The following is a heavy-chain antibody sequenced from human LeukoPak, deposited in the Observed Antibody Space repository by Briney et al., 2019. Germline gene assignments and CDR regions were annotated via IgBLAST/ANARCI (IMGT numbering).Heavy chain of an antibody. CDR2: IYYTGST. V-gene: IGHV4-59*01. J-gene: IGHJ3*02. CDR1: GGSIVSYY. Sequence: SETLSLTCTVSGGSIVSYYWSWIRQPPGKGLEWIGYIYYTGSTNYNPSLKSRVTISVDTSKNQFSLKLSSVTAADTAVYYCASKGANYGSGSLAFDIWGQGTMVTVSS. CDR3: ASKGANYGSGSLAFDI. D-gene: IGHD3-10*01.